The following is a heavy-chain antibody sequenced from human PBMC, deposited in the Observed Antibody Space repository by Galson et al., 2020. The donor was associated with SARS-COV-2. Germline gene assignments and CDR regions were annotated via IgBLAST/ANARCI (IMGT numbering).Heavy chain of an antibody. CDR2: ISYDGTTI. CDR3: ARETDDDSSSWYDY. CDR1: GFTFSSSA. V-gene: IGHV3-30*04. J-gene: IGHJ4*02. Sequence: QLGESLKISCAASGFTFSSSAMHWVRQAPGKGLEWVAIISYDGTTIYKSDSVKGRFTISRDISKNILYLQMNRLRPEDTGVYYCARETDDDSSSWYDYWGQGTLVT. D-gene: IGHD3-22*01.